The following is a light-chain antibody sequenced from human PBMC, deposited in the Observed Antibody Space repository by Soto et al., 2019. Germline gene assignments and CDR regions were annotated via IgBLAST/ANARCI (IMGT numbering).Light chain of an antibody. Sequence: DIQMTQSPSSLSASVVDRVSITCRASQSISSYLNWYQQKPGKAPKLLIYAASSLQSGVPSRFSGSGSGTDFTLTISSLQPEDFATYYCQQSYSTLPLTFGGGTKVDI. CDR1: QSISSY. V-gene: IGKV1-39*01. CDR2: AAS. CDR3: QQSYSTLPLT. J-gene: IGKJ4*01.